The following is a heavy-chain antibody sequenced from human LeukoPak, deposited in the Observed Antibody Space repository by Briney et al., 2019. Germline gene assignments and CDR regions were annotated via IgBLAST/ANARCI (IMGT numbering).Heavy chain of an antibody. V-gene: IGHV3-30-3*01. CDR2: ISYDGSNK. CDR1: GFTFSSYA. Sequence: PGGSLRLSCAASGFTFSSYAMHWVRQAPGKGLEWVAVISYDGSNKYYADSVKGRFTISRDNSKNTLYLQMNSLRAEDTAVYYCARGHSSGYLYYFDYWGQGTLVTVSS. J-gene: IGHJ4*02. D-gene: IGHD3-22*01. CDR3: ARGHSSGYLYYFDY.